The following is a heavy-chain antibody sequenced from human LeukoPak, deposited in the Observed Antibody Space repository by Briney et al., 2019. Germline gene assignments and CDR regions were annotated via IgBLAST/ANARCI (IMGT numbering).Heavy chain of an antibody. CDR2: ISSSSSYI. CDR3: AKDHRWGFLVVPAALFFDY. CDR1: GFTFSTYW. V-gene: IGHV3-21*01. Sequence: PGGSLRLSCAASGFTFSTYWMSWIRQAPGKGLEWVSSISSSSSYIYYADSVKGRFTISRDNSKNTLYLQMNSLRAEDTAVYYCAKDHRWGFLVVPAALFFDYWGQGTLVTVSS. D-gene: IGHD2-2*01. J-gene: IGHJ4*02.